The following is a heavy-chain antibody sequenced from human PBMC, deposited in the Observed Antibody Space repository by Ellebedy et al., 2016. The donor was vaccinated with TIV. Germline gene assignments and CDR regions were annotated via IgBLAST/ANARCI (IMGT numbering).Heavy chain of an antibody. CDR1: DDTFTSYG. V-gene: IGHV1-18*04. D-gene: IGHD4-17*01. Sequence: AASVQVSCKSSDDTFTSYGISWVRQAPGHGLEWIGWISGYNGNTNYAQKPQGRVTMTTDTSTTTVYMELRSLRSDDTAVYYCARRDPLGDYLDYWGQGTLVTVSS. CDR2: ISGYNGNT. CDR3: ARRDPLGDYLDY. J-gene: IGHJ4*02.